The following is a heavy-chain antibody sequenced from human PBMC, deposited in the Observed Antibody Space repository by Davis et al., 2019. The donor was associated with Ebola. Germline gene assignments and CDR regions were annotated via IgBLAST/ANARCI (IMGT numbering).Heavy chain of an antibody. CDR3: ASLRRTITGMDDAFDV. Sequence: GGSLRLSCKGSGNSFTSFWIGWVRQMPGKGLEWMGVIYTGDSDTRYSPSFRGHVTISADISLRTAYLQWSGLKATDTAMYYCASLRRTITGMDDAFDVWGQGTMVTVSS. CDR2: IYTGDSDT. J-gene: IGHJ3*01. CDR1: GNSFTSFW. V-gene: IGHV5-51*01. D-gene: IGHD1-20*01.